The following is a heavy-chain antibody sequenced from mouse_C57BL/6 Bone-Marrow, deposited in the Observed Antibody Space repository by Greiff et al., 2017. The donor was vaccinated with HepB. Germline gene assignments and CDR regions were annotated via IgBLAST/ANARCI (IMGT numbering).Heavy chain of an antibody. D-gene: IGHD2-2*01. CDR1: GYAFSSSW. J-gene: IGHJ2*01. CDR2: IYPGDGDT. V-gene: IGHV1-82*01. CDR3: ARNYGYSFDY. Sequence: VKLMESGPELVKPGASVKISCKASGYAFSSSWMNWVKQRPGKGLEWIGRIYPGDGDTNYNGKFKGKATLAADKSSSTAYMQLSSLTSEDSAVYFCARNYGYSFDYWGQGTTLTVSS.